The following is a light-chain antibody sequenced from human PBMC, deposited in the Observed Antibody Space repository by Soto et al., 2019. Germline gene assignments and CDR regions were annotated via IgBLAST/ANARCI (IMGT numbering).Light chain of an antibody. CDR1: QIVSTN. CDR3: QQYKNWPPWT. Sequence: EIVMTQSPAILSVSPGGRATLSCRASQIVSTNLAWYQQKPGQAPRLLIYGASTRATGVPARFSGSGSGTEFTLTISRLQSEDFAVYYGQQYKNWPPWTFGQGTKVEIK. J-gene: IGKJ1*01. V-gene: IGKV3-15*01. CDR2: GAS.